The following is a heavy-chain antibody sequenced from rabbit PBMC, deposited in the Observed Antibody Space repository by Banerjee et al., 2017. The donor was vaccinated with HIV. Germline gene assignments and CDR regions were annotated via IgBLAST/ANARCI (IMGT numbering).Heavy chain of an antibody. J-gene: IGHJ6*01. V-gene: IGHV1S45*01. CDR1: GFTLSSSYY. D-gene: IGHD6-1*01. CDR2: IYTGSSAIT. CDR3: ARDDFLTYGYAGYAYATGYYGMDL. Sequence: QEQLVESGGGLVQPEGSLTLTCTASGFTLSSSYYMCWVRQAPGKGLEWIGCIYTGSSAITYYASWAKGRFTISKTSSTTVTLQLTSLTAADTATYFCARDDFLTYGYAGYAYATGYYGMDLWGPGTLVTVS.